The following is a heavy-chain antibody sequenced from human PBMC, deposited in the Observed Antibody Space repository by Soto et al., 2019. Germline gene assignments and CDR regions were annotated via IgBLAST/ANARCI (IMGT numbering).Heavy chain of an antibody. CDR3: ARESHDILTGPPWVWYFDL. Sequence: QVQLQQWGTGPLRPLETLSLTCGVSGGSFSGYYWAWIRQSPGKGLEWIGEINDRGSINYNPSLKSQVSISVDTSKNHYSLNLGSVTAADTAVYYCARESHDILTGPPWVWYFDLWGRGTLVTVSS. V-gene: IGHV4-34*01. D-gene: IGHD3-9*01. CDR2: INDRGSI. CDR1: GGSFSGYY. J-gene: IGHJ2*01.